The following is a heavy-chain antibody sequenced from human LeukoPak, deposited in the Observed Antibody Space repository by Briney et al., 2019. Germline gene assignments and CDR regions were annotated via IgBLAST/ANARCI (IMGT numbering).Heavy chain of an antibody. D-gene: IGHD3-3*01. CDR2: ISYDGSNK. Sequence: GGSLRLSCAASGFTFSSYGMHWVRQAPGKGLEWVAVISYDGSNKYYADSVKGRFTISRDNSKNTLYLQMNSLRAEDTAVYYCAKDFDFWSGYHGYYYYGMDVWGQGTRSPSP. CDR1: GFTFSSYG. J-gene: IGHJ6*02. V-gene: IGHV3-30*18. CDR3: AKDFDFWSGYHGYYYYGMDV.